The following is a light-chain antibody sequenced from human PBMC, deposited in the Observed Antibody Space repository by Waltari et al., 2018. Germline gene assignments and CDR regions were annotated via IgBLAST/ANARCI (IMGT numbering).Light chain of an antibody. CDR3: QTGDSGTVL. J-gene: IGLJ2*01. Sequence: DLTQPPSVSVSPGQTATITCPGEKLVDKYVCWYQQKPGLSPVLVIHQDSGRPSGRPERCSCSNSGNTATLTIRGTPAVDEADYYCQTGDSGTVLFGGGTKVTVL. V-gene: IGLV3-1*01. CDR1: KLVDKY. CDR2: QDS.